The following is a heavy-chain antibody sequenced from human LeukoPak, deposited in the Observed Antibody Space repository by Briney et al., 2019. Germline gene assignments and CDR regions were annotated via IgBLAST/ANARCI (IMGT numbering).Heavy chain of an antibody. CDR3: ARAIRAPGTPENGFDI. V-gene: IGHV3-30*04. CDR1: GFTFSNYA. Sequence: GGSLRLSCEASGFTFSNYAMHWVRQAPGEGLEWVAVISRDGTEHYYADSVKGRLTISRDNSQSTLYLHMNSLGTEDTAIYYCARAIRAPGTPENGFDIWGQGTMVTVSS. CDR2: ISRDGTEH. D-gene: IGHD6-13*01. J-gene: IGHJ3*02.